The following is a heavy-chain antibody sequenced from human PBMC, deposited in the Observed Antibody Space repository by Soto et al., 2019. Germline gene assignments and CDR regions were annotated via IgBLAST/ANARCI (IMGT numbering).Heavy chain of an antibody. Sequence: GESLKISCKASGYIFTNYWIAWVRQLPGKGLEWMGIIYPGDSDTKYSPSFQGQVTISADKSTSTAYLQWSSLKASDTAMYYCATLDRSSSYFGFDYWGQGTEFTVSS. CDR3: ATLDRSSSYFGFDY. CDR1: GYIFTNYW. J-gene: IGHJ4*02. D-gene: IGHD6-13*01. CDR2: IYPGDSDT. V-gene: IGHV5-51*01.